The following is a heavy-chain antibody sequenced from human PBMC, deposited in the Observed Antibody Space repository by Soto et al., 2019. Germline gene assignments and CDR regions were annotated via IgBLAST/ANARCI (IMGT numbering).Heavy chain of an antibody. CDR1: GYSFSFYG. V-gene: IGHV1-3*01. Sequence: ASVKVSCKASGYSFSFYGINWVRQAPGQRLEWMGWINAGNGNTKYSQKFQGWVTMTRDTSISTAYMELSRLRSDDTAVYYCARGVATTRFYYGMDVWGQGTTVTVSS. D-gene: IGHD5-12*01. CDR2: INAGNGNT. CDR3: ARGVATTRFYYGMDV. J-gene: IGHJ6*02.